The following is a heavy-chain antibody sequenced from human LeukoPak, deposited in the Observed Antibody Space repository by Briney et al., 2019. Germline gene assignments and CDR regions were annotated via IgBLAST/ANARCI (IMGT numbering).Heavy chain of an antibody. CDR3: ARGELDIVGHYYYYGMDV. V-gene: IGHV4-59*01. J-gene: IGHJ6*02. D-gene: IGHD2-15*01. CDR2: IYYSGST. CDR1: GGSISSYY. Sequence: PSETLSLTCTVSGGSISSYYWSWIRQPPGKGLEWLGYIYYSGSTNYNPSLKSRVTISVDTSKNQFSLKLSSVTAADTAVYYCARGELDIVGHYYYYGMDVWGQGTTVTVSS.